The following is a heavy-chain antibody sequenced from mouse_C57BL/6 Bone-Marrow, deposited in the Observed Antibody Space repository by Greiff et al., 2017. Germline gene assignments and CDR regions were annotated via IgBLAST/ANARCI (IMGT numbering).Heavy chain of an antibody. CDR1: GYTFTSYW. J-gene: IGHJ3*01. V-gene: IGHV1-69*01. D-gene: IGHD2-3*01. Sequence: QVQLQQPGAELVMPGASVKLSCKASGYTFTSYWMHWVKQRPGQGLEWIGEIDPSDSYTNYNQKFKGKSTLTVDKSSSTTYMQLISLTSEDSAVYYCAKGLLSPFAYWGQGTLVTVSA. CDR3: AKGLLSPFAY. CDR2: IDPSDSYT.